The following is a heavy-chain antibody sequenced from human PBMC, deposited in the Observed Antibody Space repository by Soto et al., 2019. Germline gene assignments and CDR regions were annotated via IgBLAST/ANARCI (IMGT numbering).Heavy chain of an antibody. CDR2: TYHSGNP. D-gene: IGHD6-19*01. V-gene: IGHV4-30-2*01. CDR3: ERSFGWYAVDS. CDR1: GDTISTGCYT. Sequence: SETLSLTCDVSGDTISTGCYTWAWIRQPPGKALEWIGHTYHSGNPYYNPSLKSRVTILLDKSKNQFSLSLSFMTAADTATYYCERSFGWYAVDSWGQGILVTV. J-gene: IGHJ4*02.